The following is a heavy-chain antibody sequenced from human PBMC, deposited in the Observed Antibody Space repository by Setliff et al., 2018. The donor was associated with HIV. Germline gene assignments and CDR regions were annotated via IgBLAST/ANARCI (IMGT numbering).Heavy chain of an antibody. J-gene: IGHJ6*03. V-gene: IGHV4-61*02. D-gene: IGHD3-22*01. CDR2: IYTTGST. Sequence: TSETLSLTCTVSGGSISSGSYYWSWIRQPAGKGLEWIGRIYTTGSTNYNPSLKSRVTISVDTSKNQFSLKLTSVTAADTAVYYCAREGTHYYDSSGFFSHYYYMDVWGKGTTVTVSS. CDR3: AREGTHYYDSSGFFSHYYYMDV. CDR1: GGSISSGSYY.